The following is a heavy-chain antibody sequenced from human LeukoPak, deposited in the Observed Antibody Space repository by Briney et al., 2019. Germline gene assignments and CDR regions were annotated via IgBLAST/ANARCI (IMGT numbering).Heavy chain of an antibody. D-gene: IGHD2/OR15-2a*01. V-gene: IGHV1-2*02. CDR2: IGPHSTFT. Sequence: GASMKVSCKSSGFTFTDHYIHWVRQGPGQGLEWMGYIGPHSTFTSSPQEFQGRVTMTRDAPMSTAYMELTRLTSDDTAVYYCVREGEGPLSKDFDYWGQGTLVTVSS. CDR1: GFTFTDHY. CDR3: VREGEGPLSKDFDY. J-gene: IGHJ4*02.